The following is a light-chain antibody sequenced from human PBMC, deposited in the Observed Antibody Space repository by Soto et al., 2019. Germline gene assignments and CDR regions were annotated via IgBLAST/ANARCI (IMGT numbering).Light chain of an antibody. CDR2: KAS. Sequence: DIQMTQSPSTLSGSVGDRVTITCRASQTISSWLDWYQQKPGKAPKLLIYKASTLKSGVPSRFSGSGSGTKFTLTISSLQPDDFATYYCQHYNSYSEAFGQGTKVE. J-gene: IGKJ1*01. CDR1: QTISSW. CDR3: QHYNSYSEA. V-gene: IGKV1-5*03.